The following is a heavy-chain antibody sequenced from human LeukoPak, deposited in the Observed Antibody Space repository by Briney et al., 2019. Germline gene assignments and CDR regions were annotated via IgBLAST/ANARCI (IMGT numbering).Heavy chain of an antibody. CDR1: GFTVSSNH. J-gene: IGHJ4*02. Sequence: GGSLRLSCAASGFTVSSNHMSWVRQAPGKGLEWVSSISSSSSYIYYADSVKGRFFISRDNSKNTLSLQMNSLRVEDTAVYYCAKDGDWAFDHRAQGTLVSVSS. CDR2: ISSSSSYI. D-gene: IGHD2-21*02. V-gene: IGHV3-21*01. CDR3: AKDGDWAFDH.